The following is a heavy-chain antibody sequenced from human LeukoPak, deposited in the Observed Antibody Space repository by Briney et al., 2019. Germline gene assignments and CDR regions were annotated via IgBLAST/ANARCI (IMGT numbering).Heavy chain of an antibody. CDR1: GYTFTGYY. D-gene: IGHD1-26*01. CDR3: ARDLVGATTPPFDY. CDR2: INPNSGGT. V-gene: IGHV1-2*02. Sequence: ASVKVSCKAPGYTFTGYYMHWVRQAPGQGLEWMGWINPNSGGTNYAQKFQGRVTMTRDTSISTAYMELSRLRSDDTAVYYCARDLVGATTPPFDYWGQGTQVTVSS. J-gene: IGHJ4*02.